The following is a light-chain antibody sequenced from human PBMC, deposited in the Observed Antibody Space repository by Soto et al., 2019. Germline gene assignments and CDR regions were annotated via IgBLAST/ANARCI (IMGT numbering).Light chain of an antibody. J-gene: IGKJ1*01. CDR2: PAS. Sequence: DIQMTQSPSSLSASTGDRVTITCRTSQNIDKFLSWYQQKPGKAPNLLISPASTLQRGVPSRFSGSGSGTDFTLTINSLQPEDFATYFCQQTYNLPWTFGQGTKVDIK. CDR1: QNIDKF. V-gene: IGKV1-39*01. CDR3: QQTYNLPWT.